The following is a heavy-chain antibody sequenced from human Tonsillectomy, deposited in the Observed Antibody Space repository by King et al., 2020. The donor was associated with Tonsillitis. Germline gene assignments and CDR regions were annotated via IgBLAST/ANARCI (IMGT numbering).Heavy chain of an antibody. Sequence: VQLVESGAEVKKPGSSVKVSCKASGGTFSSYAISWVRQAPGQGLEWMGGIITILGTANYAQKFQGRVTITADESTSTAYMELSSLRSEDTAVYYCARGLRYFDWSFSDVFDIWGQGTMVTVSS. J-gene: IGHJ3*02. D-gene: IGHD3-9*01. CDR2: IITILGTA. CDR3: ARGLRYFDWSFSDVFDI. V-gene: IGHV1-69*01. CDR1: GGTFSSYA.